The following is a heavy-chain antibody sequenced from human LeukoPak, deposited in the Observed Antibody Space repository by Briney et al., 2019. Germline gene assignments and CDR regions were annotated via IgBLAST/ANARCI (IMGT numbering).Heavy chain of an antibody. Sequence: ASVKVSCKASGYTFTGYYMHWVRQSPGQGLEWMGWINPNSGGTNYAQKFQGRVTMTRDTSISTAYMELSRLRSDDTAVYYCARDIVVGRGKNYYYYYMDVWGKGTTVTVSS. D-gene: IGHD2-21*01. J-gene: IGHJ6*03. CDR1: GYTFTGYY. V-gene: IGHV1-2*02. CDR2: INPNSGGT. CDR3: ARDIVVGRGKNYYYYYMDV.